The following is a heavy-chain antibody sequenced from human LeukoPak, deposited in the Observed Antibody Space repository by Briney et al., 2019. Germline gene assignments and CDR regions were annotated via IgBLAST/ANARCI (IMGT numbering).Heavy chain of an antibody. Sequence: GGSLRLSCAASGFTFSSYAMSWVRQAPGKGLEWVAVISYDGSNKYYADSVKGRFTISRDNSKNTLYLQMNSLRAEDTAVYYCAKDLRSKPKGEFDYWGQGTLVTVSS. CDR3: AKDLRSKPKGEFDY. CDR1: GFTFSSYA. D-gene: IGHD2-2*01. J-gene: IGHJ4*02. V-gene: IGHV3-30*18. CDR2: ISYDGSNK.